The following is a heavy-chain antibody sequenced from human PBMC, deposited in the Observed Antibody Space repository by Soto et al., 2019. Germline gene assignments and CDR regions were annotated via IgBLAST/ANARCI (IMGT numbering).Heavy chain of an antibody. Sequence: QVPLVQSGAEVKKPGSSVTVSCKASGGTFSSYAIHWVRQAPGQGLEWMGGIIPMYGPAKYAQRFQGRVTITADESTTTVYMELTSLTSQDTAVYYCARVTSMVLGVIDNWCDPWGHGPLVTASS. CDR2: IIPMYGPA. CDR1: GGTFSSYA. CDR3: ARVTSMVLGVIDNWCDP. D-gene: IGHD3-10*01. J-gene: IGHJ5*02. V-gene: IGHV1-69*01.